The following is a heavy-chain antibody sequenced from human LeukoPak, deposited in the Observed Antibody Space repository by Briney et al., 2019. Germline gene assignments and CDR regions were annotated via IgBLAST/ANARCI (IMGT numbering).Heavy chain of an antibody. CDR1: GGSISSSGYY. Sequence: SETLSLTCTVSGGSISSSGYYWGWVRQPPGKGLEWIGSIDCSGSTFYNPSLKGRVTISADTSKKQYSLNVNSVTAADTAVYYCVRDHLYSSSSSGFDYWGQGTLVTVSS. CDR3: VRDHLYSSSSSGFDY. V-gene: IGHV4-39*07. J-gene: IGHJ4*02. CDR2: IDCSGST. D-gene: IGHD6-13*01.